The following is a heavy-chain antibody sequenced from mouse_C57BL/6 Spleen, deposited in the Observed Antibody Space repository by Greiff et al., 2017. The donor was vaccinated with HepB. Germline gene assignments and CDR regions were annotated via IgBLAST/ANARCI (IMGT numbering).Heavy chain of an antibody. V-gene: IGHV6-3*01. D-gene: IGHD4-1*01. CDR3: TANWDPFFDY. J-gene: IGHJ2*01. CDR2: IRLKSDNYAT. Sequence: DVMLVESGGGLVQPGGSMKLSCVASGFTFSNYWMNWVRQSPEKGLEWVAQIRLKSDNYATHYAESVKGRFTISRDDSKSSVYLQMNNLRAEDTGIYYCTANWDPFFDYWGQGTTLTVSS. CDR1: GFTFSNYW.